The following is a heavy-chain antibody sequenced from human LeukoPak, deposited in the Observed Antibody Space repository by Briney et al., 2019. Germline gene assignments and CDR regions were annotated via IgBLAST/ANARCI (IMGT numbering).Heavy chain of an antibody. V-gene: IGHV1-69*13. CDR2: IIPIFGTA. Sequence: SVTVSCKASGGTFSSYAISWVRQAPGQGLEWMGGIIPIFGTANYAQKFQGRVTITADESTSTAYMELSSLRSEDTAVYYCARAGDPYYYDSSGYYRIDYWGQGTLVTVSS. D-gene: IGHD3-22*01. CDR1: GGTFSSYA. J-gene: IGHJ4*02. CDR3: ARAGDPYYYDSSGYYRIDY.